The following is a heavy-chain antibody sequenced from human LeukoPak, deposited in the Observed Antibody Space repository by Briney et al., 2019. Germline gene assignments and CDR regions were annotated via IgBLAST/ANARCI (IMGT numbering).Heavy chain of an antibody. CDR3: AKGVGTSYHYHMDV. CDR1: GFTFDEYA. CDR2: ISWNSYDI. Sequence: GGSLRLSCAASGFTFDEYAMHWVRQPPGKGLEWVSGISWNSYDIGYADSVKGRFTISRDNAKHSLYLQMNSLRAEGMALYYCAKGVGTSYHYHMDVWGKGTTVIVSS. V-gene: IGHV3-9*03. J-gene: IGHJ6*03. D-gene: IGHD1-26*01.